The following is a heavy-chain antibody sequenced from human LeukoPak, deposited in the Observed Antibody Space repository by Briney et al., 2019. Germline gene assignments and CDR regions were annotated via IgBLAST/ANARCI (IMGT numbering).Heavy chain of an antibody. V-gene: IGHV3-48*01. J-gene: IGHJ4*02. D-gene: IGHD5-24*01. CDR1: GFTFSNYG. Sequence: GGSLRLSCAASGFTFSNYGMNWVRQAPGKGLEWISYISSSSSLIYYADSVKGRFTISRDNAKNSLYLQMNSMRAEDTAVYYCAKRESKSFEYWGQGTLVTVSS. CDR3: AKRESKSFEY. CDR2: ISSSSSLI.